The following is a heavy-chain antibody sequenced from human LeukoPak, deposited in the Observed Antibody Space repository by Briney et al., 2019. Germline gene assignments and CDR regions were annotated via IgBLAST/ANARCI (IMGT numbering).Heavy chain of an antibody. CDR1: GGSISSYY. J-gene: IGHJ3*02. D-gene: IGHD2-21*02. V-gene: IGHV4-59*01. CDR3: ARPATDEDAFDI. CDR2: IYYSGST. Sequence: PSETLSLTCTVSGGSISSYYWSWIRQPPGKGLEWIGYIYYSGSTNYNPSLKSRVTISVDTSKNQFSLKLSSVTAADTAVYYCARPATDEDAFDIWGQGTMVTVSS.